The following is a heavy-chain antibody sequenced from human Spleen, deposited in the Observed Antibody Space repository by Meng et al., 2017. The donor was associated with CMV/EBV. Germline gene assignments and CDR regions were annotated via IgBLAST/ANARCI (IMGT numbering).Heavy chain of an antibody. CDR2: INPNSGGT. CDR3: ARAGYCSSTSCLPRVFDY. V-gene: IGHV1-2*02. Sequence: QGELGTAGAEVKKPGASVKVSCKASGYTFTGYYMHWVRQAPGQGLEWMGWINPNSGGTNYAQKFQGRVTITRDTSISTAYMELSRLRSDDTAVYYCARAGYCSSTSCLPRVFDYWGQGTLVTVSS. D-gene: IGHD2-2*01. CDR1: GYTFTGYY. J-gene: IGHJ4*02.